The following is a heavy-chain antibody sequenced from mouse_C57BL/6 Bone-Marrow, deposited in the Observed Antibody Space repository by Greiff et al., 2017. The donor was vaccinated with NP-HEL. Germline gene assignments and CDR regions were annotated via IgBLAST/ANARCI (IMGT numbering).Heavy chain of an antibody. CDR3: ASWKNAYYSNYSDY. V-gene: IGHV1-81*01. J-gene: IGHJ2*01. D-gene: IGHD2-5*01. CDR2: IYPRSGNT. Sequence: QVHVKQSGAELARPGASVKLSCKASGYTFTSYGISWVKQRTGQGLEWIGEIYPRSGNTYYNEKFKGKATLTADKSSSTAYMELRSLTSEDSAVYFCASWKNAYYSNYSDYWGQGTTLTVSS. CDR1: GYTFTSYG.